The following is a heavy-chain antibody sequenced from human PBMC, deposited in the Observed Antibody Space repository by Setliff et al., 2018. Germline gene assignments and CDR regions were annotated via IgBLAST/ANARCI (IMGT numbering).Heavy chain of an antibody. D-gene: IGHD3-3*01. CDR2: INPSGGST. CDR1: GYTFTSYY. Sequence: ASVKVSCKASGYTFTSYYMHWVRQAPGQGLEWMGIINPSGGSTSYAQKFQGRVTMTRDTSTSTVYMELSSLRSEDTAVYYCARDASYNCWSGYRGAFDYWGQGTLVTVSS. CDR3: ARDASYNCWSGYRGAFDY. J-gene: IGHJ4*02. V-gene: IGHV1-46*01.